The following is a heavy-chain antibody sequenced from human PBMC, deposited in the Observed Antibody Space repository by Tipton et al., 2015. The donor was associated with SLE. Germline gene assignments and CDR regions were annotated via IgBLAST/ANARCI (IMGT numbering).Heavy chain of an antibody. J-gene: IGHJ4*02. CDR1: GFTFSTYA. V-gene: IGHV3-21*01. CDR2: ISSSSSYI. CDR3: ATMCSSTSCLWGFDY. Sequence: GSLRLSCAPSGFTFSTYAMSWVRQAPGKGLEWVSSISSSSSYIYYADSVKGRFTISRDNSKNTLYLQMNSLRAEDTAVYYCATMCSSTSCLWGFDYWGQGTLVSLSS. D-gene: IGHD2-2*01.